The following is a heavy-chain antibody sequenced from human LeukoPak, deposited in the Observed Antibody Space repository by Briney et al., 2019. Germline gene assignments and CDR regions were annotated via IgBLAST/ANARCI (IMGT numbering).Heavy chain of an antibody. Sequence: GGSLRLSCAASGFSLDDYAMHWVRQAPGQGLEWVSSISWDGRNMAYAASVKGRFTISRDNAQNSLYLQMYSLKIDDTAFYYCIEDMGFDLLKDAFDLWGQGMLVTVSS. CDR1: GFSLDDYA. D-gene: IGHD1-26*01. CDR2: ISWDGRNM. V-gene: IGHV3-9*01. CDR3: IEDMGFDLLKDAFDL. J-gene: IGHJ3*01.